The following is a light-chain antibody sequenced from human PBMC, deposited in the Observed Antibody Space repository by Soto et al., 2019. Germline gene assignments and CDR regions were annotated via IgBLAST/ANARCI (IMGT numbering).Light chain of an antibody. CDR2: EVN. CDR3: AAWDDSLTGPV. Sequence: QSVLTQPPSASGSPGQSVAISCTGTSSDVGGYNYVSWYQQHPGKAPKLMIYEVNKRPSGVPDRFSGSKSGNTASLTVSGLQAEDEADYYCAAWDDSLTGPVFGTGTKATVL. J-gene: IGLJ1*01. CDR1: SSDVGGYNY. V-gene: IGLV2-8*01.